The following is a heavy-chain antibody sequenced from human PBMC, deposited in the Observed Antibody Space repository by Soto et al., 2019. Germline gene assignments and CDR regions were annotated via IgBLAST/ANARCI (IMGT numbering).Heavy chain of an antibody. Sequence: ASVKVSCKASGGTFSSYTISWVRQATGQGLEWMGWMNPNSGNTGYAQKFQGRVTMTRNTSISTAYMELSSLRSEDTAVYYCARGRRAVAGKKEYYFDYWGQGTLVTVSS. V-gene: IGHV1-8*02. CDR2: MNPNSGNT. J-gene: IGHJ4*02. CDR3: ARGRRAVAGKKEYYFDY. CDR1: GGTFSSYT. D-gene: IGHD6-19*01.